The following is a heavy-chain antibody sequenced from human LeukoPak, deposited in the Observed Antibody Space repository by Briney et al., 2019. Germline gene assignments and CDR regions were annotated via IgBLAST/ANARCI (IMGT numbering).Heavy chain of an antibody. V-gene: IGHV3-23*01. Sequence: RGSLSLSCAASGFTFSSYAMSWVRQAPGNGLEWVSAIRGSGGGTYYADSVKGRFTIYRDNSKNTLDLQMNSLGAEYTAVYYWAKVTGRSAPFDDWGRGTLVTVSS. J-gene: IGHJ4*02. CDR3: AKVTGRSAPFDD. D-gene: IGHD6-6*01. CDR1: GFTFSSYA. CDR2: IRGSGGGT.